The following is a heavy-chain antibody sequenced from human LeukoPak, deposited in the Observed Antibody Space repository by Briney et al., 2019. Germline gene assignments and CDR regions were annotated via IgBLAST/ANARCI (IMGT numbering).Heavy chain of an antibody. CDR1: GYTFTSYD. Sequence: RASVKVSCKASGYTFTSYDINWVRQATGQGLEWMGWMNPNSGNTGYAQKFQGRVTMTRNTSISTAYMELSSLRSEDTAVYCCARGAVLRYFDWFRQRKYFQHWGQGTLVTVSS. D-gene: IGHD3-9*01. CDR3: ARGAVLRYFDWFRQRKYFQH. CDR2: MNPNSGNT. V-gene: IGHV1-8*01. J-gene: IGHJ1*01.